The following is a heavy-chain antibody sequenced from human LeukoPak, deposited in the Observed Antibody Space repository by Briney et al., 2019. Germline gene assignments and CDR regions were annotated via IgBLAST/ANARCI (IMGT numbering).Heavy chain of an antibody. CDR1: GGSFSGYY. Sequence: SETLSLTCAVYGGSFSGYYWSWIRQPPGKGLEWIGEINHSGSTNYNPSLKSRVTISVDTSKNQFSLKLSSVTAADTAVYYCARWTLYDSSGYLDYWGQGTLVTVSS. D-gene: IGHD3-22*01. V-gene: IGHV4-34*01. CDR3: ARWTLYDSSGYLDY. CDR2: INHSGST. J-gene: IGHJ4*02.